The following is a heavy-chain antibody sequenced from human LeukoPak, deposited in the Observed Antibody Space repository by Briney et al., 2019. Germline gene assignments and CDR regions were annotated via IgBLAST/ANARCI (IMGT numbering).Heavy chain of an antibody. CDR2: INQDGSAK. D-gene: IGHD6-13*01. CDR1: RFTFSNFW. J-gene: IGHJ4*02. Sequence: PGGSLRLSCAASRFTFSNFWMSWVRQAPGERPEWVANINQDGSAKYYVDSAKGRFTISRDNAKNSLYLQMNNLRAEDTAVYYCARDLGIAAAGTVGHFGSWGQGTLVTVSS. V-gene: IGHV3-7*01. CDR3: ARDLGIAAAGTVGHFGS.